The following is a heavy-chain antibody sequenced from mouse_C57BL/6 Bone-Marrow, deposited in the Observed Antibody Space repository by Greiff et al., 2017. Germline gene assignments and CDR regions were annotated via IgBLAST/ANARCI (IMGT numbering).Heavy chain of an antibody. D-gene: IGHD1-1*01. J-gene: IGHJ2*01. V-gene: IGHV14-2*01. CDR2: IDPEDGET. CDR3: TRSLIYYGTNY. CDR1: GFNIKDYY. Sequence: VQLQQSGAELVKPGASVKLSCTASGFNIKDYYIHWVKQRTEQGLEWIGRIDPEDGETKYAPKFQDKATITAHTSSNTAYLQLRSLTSEDTAVYYCTRSLIYYGTNYWGQGTTLTVSS.